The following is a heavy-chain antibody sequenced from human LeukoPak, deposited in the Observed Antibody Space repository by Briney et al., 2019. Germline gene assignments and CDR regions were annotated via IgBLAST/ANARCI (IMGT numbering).Heavy chain of an antibody. CDR1: GGTFSSYA. J-gene: IGHJ4*02. Sequence: EASVKVSCKASGGTFSSYAISWVRQAPGQGLEWMGRIIPILGIANYAQKFQGRVTITADKSTSTAYMELSSLRSEDTAVYYCARARNYYDSSGTPIDYWGQGTLVTVSS. CDR2: IIPILGIA. CDR3: ARARNYYDSSGTPIDY. D-gene: IGHD3-22*01. V-gene: IGHV1-69*04.